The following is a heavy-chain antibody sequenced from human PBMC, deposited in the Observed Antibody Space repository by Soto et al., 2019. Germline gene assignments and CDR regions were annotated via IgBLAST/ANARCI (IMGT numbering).Heavy chain of an antibody. CDR1: GYTFTGYY. D-gene: IGHD2-21*02. CDR2: INPNSGGT. CDR3: AKDSTYCGGDCYVSNWFDP. Sequence: ASVKVSWEASGYTFTGYYMHWVRQAPGQGLEWMGWINPNSGGTNYAQKFQGRVTMTRDTSISTAYMELSRLRSDDTAVYYCAKDSTYCGGDCYVSNWFDPWGQGTLVTVS. J-gene: IGHJ5*02. V-gene: IGHV1-2*02.